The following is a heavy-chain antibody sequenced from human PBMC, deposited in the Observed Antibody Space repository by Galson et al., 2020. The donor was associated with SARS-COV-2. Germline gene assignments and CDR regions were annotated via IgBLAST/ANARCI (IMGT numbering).Heavy chain of an antibody. CDR2: ISWEGGHT. V-gene: IGHV3-43*01. Sequence: GGSLRLSCTASGFTFDDYSMHWVRQAPGKGLEWVSLISWEGGHTYYADSVKGRFTISRDNSKNSLYLEMNSLRPDDTAFYYCAKEGGWRSYQFDYWGQGTLVTVSS. D-gene: IGHD6-19*01. CDR1: GFTFDDYS. CDR3: AKEGGWRSYQFDY. J-gene: IGHJ4*02.